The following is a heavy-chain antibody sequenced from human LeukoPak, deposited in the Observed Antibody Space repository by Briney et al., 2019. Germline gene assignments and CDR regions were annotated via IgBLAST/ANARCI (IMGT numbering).Heavy chain of an antibody. CDR1: GFTFSSYA. CDR2: ISASGVNT. V-gene: IGHV3-23*01. J-gene: IGHJ4*02. CDR3: AKDVPPWKPADYFDY. D-gene: IGHD6-25*01. Sequence: GGSLRLSCAASGFTFSSYAVSWVRQAPGKGLEWVSSISASGVNTFYADSVQGRFTISRDNSKSTLYLQMNSLRDEDTAVYYCAKDVPPWKPADYFDYWGQGTLVAVSS.